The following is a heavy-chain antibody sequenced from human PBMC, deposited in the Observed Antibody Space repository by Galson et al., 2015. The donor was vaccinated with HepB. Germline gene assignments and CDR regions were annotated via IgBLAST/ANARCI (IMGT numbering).Heavy chain of an antibody. V-gene: IGHV4-4*02. Sequence: ETLSLTCAVSGGSISSSNWWSWVRQPPGKGLEWIGEIVHSGSTNYNPSLKSRVTISVDKSKNHFSLKLSSVTAADTAVYYCARATVTTFLGWFDPWGQGTLVTVSS. D-gene: IGHD4-17*01. CDR3: ARATVTTFLGWFDP. J-gene: IGHJ5*02. CDR1: GGSISSSNW. CDR2: IVHSGST.